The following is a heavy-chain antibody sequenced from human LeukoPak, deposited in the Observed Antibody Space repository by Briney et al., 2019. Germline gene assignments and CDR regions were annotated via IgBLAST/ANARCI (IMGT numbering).Heavy chain of an antibody. Sequence: ASVKVSCKASVYTFTGYYMHWVRQAPGQGLEWMGRINPNSGGTNYTQKFQGRVTMTRDTSISTAYMELSRLRSDDTAVYYCARAIGGPIGDPDYWGQGTLVTVSS. V-gene: IGHV1-2*06. CDR1: VYTFTGYY. J-gene: IGHJ4*02. CDR2: INPNSGGT. D-gene: IGHD3-10*01. CDR3: ARAIGGPIGDPDY.